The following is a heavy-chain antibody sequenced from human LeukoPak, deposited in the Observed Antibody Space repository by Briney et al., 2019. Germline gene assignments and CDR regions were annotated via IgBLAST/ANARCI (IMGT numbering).Heavy chain of an antibody. CDR2: IYYSGST. J-gene: IGHJ4*02. CDR3: ARTRDFWSGYFDY. CDR1: GGSISSYY. D-gene: IGHD3-3*01. Sequence: PSETLSLTCTVSGGSISSYYWSWIRQPPGKGLEWIGYIYYSGSTNYNPSLKSRVTISVDTSKNQFSLKLSSVTAADTAVYYCARTRDFWSGYFDYWGQGILVTVSS. V-gene: IGHV4-59*01.